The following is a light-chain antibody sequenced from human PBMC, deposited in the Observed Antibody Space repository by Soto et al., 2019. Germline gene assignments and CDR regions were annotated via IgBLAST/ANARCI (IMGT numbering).Light chain of an antibody. CDR3: QSYKTYPFT. CDR1: QNIDYW. V-gene: IGKV1-5*03. CDR2: RAA. J-gene: IGKJ2*01. Sequence: DIQMTQSPSTLSASVGDRGSITCRASQNIDYWLAWYQQKPGKAPNLLIHRAATLENGVPSRLSGSESGTDFTLPISSVQPDGFVSYHCQSYKTYPFTFGQETKLEI.